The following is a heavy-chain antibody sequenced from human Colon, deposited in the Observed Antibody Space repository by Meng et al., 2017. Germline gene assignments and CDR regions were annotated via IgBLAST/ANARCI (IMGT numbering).Heavy chain of an antibody. J-gene: IGHJ4*02. CDR2: IYSSGST. CDR1: WVSVKSGIYY. Sequence: QVHLKESGPALVSPSETLSLTCNVSWVSVKSGIYYWNWIRQPPGKTLEWIGYIYSSGSTTYNPSLKSRVTISLDTPKNQFSLKLTSVTAADTAVYYCAREGPIAVAGYDYWGQGTLVTVSS. CDR3: AREGPIAVAGYDY. V-gene: IGHV4-61*01. D-gene: IGHD6-19*01.